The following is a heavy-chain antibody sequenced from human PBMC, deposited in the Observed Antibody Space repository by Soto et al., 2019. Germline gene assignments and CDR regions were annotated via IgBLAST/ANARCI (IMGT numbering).Heavy chain of an antibody. D-gene: IGHD3-10*01. Sequence: GGSLRLSCAASGFTFSSYAMHWVRQAPGKGLEWVAVISYDGSNKYYADSVKGRFTISRDNSKNTLYLQMNSLRAEDTAVYYCARERFGELLHWGQGTLVTVYS. CDR1: GFTFSSYA. V-gene: IGHV3-30-3*01. CDR3: ARERFGELLH. CDR2: ISYDGSNK. J-gene: IGHJ4*02.